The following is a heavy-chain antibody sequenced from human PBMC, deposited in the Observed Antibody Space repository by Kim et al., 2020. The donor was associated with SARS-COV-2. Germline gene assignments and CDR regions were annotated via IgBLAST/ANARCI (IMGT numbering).Heavy chain of an antibody. Sequence: GESLKISCKGSGYSFTSYWISWVRQMPGKGLEWMGRIDPSDSYTNYSPSFQGHVTISADKSISTAYLQWSSLKASDTAMYYCLSGDNWGVGGEKNDYWGQGTLVTVSS. V-gene: IGHV5-10-1*01. J-gene: IGHJ4*02. D-gene: IGHD3-10*02. CDR3: LSGDNWGVGGEKNDY. CDR1: GYSFTSYW. CDR2: IDPSDSYT.